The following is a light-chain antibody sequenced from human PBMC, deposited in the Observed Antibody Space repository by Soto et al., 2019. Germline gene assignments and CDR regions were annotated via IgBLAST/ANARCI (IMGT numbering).Light chain of an antibody. CDR3: MQGTHWPYT. CDR1: QSLVYSDGNTY. Sequence: DVVMTQSPLSLPVTLAQPASISCRSSQSLVYSDGNTYLSWFQQRPGQSPRRLIYKVSNRDSGVPDRYSGSESGTDFTLKISRVEAEDVAVYYCMQGTHWPYTFGQGTKLEI. V-gene: IGKV2-30*01. J-gene: IGKJ2*01. CDR2: KVS.